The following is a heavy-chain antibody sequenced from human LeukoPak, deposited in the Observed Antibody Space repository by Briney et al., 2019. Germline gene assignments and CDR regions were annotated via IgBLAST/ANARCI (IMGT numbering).Heavy chain of an antibody. D-gene: IGHD2-15*01. J-gene: IGHJ4*02. Sequence: PGGSLRLSCAASGFTFSNAWMSWVRQAPGKGLEWVANIKQDGSEKYYVDSVKGRFTISRDNAKNSLYLQMNSLRAEDTAVYYCARDLRFKLQMHFDYWGQGTLVTVSS. CDR2: IKQDGSEK. CDR3: ARDLRFKLQMHFDY. V-gene: IGHV3-7*01. CDR1: GFTFSNAW.